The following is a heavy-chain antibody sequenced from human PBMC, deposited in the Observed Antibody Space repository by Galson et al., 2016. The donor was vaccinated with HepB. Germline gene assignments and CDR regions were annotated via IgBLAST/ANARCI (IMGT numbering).Heavy chain of an antibody. D-gene: IGHD1-26*01. V-gene: IGHV3-74*01. J-gene: IGHJ4*02. CDR2: INSDGSST. Sequence: SLRLSCAASGFTFSNYWMHWVRRAPGKGLVWVSRINSDGSSTSYADSVKGRITISRDNAKNTLYLQMNSLRAEDTAVYYCVRVPRNQWDLLGYYFDYWGQGTLVTVSS. CDR3: VRVPRNQWDLLGYYFDY. CDR1: GFTFSNYW.